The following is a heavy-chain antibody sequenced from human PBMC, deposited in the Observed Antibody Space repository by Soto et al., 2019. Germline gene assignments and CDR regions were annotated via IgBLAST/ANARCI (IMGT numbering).Heavy chain of an antibody. D-gene: IGHD3-16*01. V-gene: IGHV3-33*01. CDR3: ARPGGGVTPRDGWFDP. J-gene: IGHJ5*02. CDR2: IWYDGSNK. CDR1: GFTFSSYG. Sequence: GGSLRLSCAASGFTFSSYGMHWVRQAPGKGLEWVAVIWYDGSNKYYADSVKGRFTISRDNSKNTLYLQMNSLRAEDTAVYYCARPGGGVTPRDGWFDPWGQGTLVTVSS.